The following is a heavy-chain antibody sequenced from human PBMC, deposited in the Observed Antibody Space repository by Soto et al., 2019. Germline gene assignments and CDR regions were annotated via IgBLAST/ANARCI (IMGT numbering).Heavy chain of an antibody. CDR2: IHPDGSET. J-gene: IGHJ4*02. D-gene: IGHD6-19*01. V-gene: IGHV3-7*02. CDR1: GFTFRNYW. CDR3: TTNRGWHHSDN. Sequence: GGSLRLSCAASGFTFRNYWMTGVRQAPAKGLEWVADIHPDGSETYYVDSVRGRFTISRDNADNSLYLRLNSLRGDDTAVYYCTTNRGWHHSDNWGQGALVTVSS.